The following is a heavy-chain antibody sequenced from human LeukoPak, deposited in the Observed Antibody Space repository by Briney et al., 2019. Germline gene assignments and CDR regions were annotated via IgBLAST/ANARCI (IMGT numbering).Heavy chain of an antibody. Sequence: PSETLSPTCTVSGGAISSDNYYWGWIRQPPGKGLEWIGSINYSGTTYYNPSLKSRVSISVDTSRTQFSLRLSSVTAADTAVYYCARLSDYWGQGTLVTVSS. CDR2: INYSGTT. V-gene: IGHV4-39*01. CDR1: GGAISSDNYY. J-gene: IGHJ4*02. CDR3: ARLSDY.